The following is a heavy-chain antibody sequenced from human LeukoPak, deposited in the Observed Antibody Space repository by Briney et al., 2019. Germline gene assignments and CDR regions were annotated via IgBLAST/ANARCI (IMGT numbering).Heavy chain of an antibody. CDR2: ISYSGST. V-gene: IGHV4-4*02. J-gene: IGHJ4*02. D-gene: IGHD3-22*01. Sequence: SETLSLTCAVSGGSIGSSYWWTWIRQPPGKGLEWIGAISYSGSTNYNPSLMSRVTISVDKSKNQFSLKMNSVTAADTAIYFCARGHFDSNGYYSHYFDSWSQGTLVTVSS. CDR1: GGSIGSSYW. CDR3: ARGHFDSNGYYSHYFDS.